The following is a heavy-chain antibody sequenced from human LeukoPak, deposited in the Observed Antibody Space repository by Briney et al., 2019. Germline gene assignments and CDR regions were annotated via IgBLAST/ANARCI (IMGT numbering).Heavy chain of an antibody. V-gene: IGHV4-39*01. CDR1: GVSISNSGYN. CDR2: IYYSGST. CDR3: ARHIQKTSIATRLYYYYGRVC. D-gene: IGHD6-6*01. J-gene: IGHJ6*02. Sequence: SETLSLTCTVSGVSISNSGYNSGWIRQPPGKGLEWIGNIYYSGSTYYNPSLKSRVTISVDTSKNQFSLKLSSVTAADTPVYYCARHIQKTSIATRLYYYYGRVCLLQGTTVTVSS.